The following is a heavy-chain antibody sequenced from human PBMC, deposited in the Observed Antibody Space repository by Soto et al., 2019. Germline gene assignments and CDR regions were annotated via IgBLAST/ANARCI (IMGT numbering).Heavy chain of an antibody. Sequence: GASVKVSCKASRYTFTSYAMHWVRQAPGQRLEWMGWINAGNGNTKYSQKFQGRVTITRDTSASTAYMELSSLRSEDTAVYYCARSTGSYYVWFEPWGQGTLVTVSS. D-gene: IGHD1-26*01. CDR3: ARSTGSYYVWFEP. CDR1: RYTFTSYA. V-gene: IGHV1-3*01. J-gene: IGHJ5*02. CDR2: INAGNGNT.